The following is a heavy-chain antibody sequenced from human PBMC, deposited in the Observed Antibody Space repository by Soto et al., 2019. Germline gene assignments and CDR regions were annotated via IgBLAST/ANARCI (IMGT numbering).Heavy chain of an antibody. Sequence: GASVKVSCKASGYTFTSFDINWVRQATGQGLEWMGWMNPNSGHTGYAQKFQGRVTMTRDTSISTAYMELSSLRYEDTAVYYCTRGRNSGDGYNGGGYWGQGTLFTVSS. CDR3: TRGRNSGDGYNGGGY. CDR1: GYTFTSFD. J-gene: IGHJ4*02. V-gene: IGHV1-8*01. D-gene: IGHD1-1*01. CDR2: MNPNSGHT.